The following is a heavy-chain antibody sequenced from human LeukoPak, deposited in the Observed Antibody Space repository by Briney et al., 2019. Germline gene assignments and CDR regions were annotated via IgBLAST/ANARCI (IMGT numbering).Heavy chain of an antibody. Sequence: PSQTLSLTFTVSGGSISSGGYYWSWIRQPPGKGLEWIGYIYHSGSTYYNPSLKSRVTISVDRSKNQFSLKLSSVTAADTAVYYCARARGGYCSSTSCSPYYYYYYMDVWGKGATVTVSS. D-gene: IGHD2-2*01. J-gene: IGHJ6*03. V-gene: IGHV4-30-2*01. CDR2: IYHSGST. CDR3: ARARGGYCSSTSCSPYYYYYYMDV. CDR1: GGSISSGGYY.